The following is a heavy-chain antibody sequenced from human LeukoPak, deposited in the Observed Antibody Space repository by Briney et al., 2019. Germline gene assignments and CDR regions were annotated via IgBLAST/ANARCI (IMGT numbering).Heavy chain of an antibody. CDR2: IYTSGST. Sequence: SETLSLTCIVSGGSIRRGGYYWICIGPPPGGSLVGFGYIYTSGSTYYNPSLKSRVTISVDRSKNQFSLKLSSVTAADTAVYYCARDIGIAAPPPVYMDVWGKGTTVTVSS. CDR3: ARDIGIAAPPPVYMDV. J-gene: IGHJ6*03. D-gene: IGHD6-6*01. V-gene: IGHV4-30-2*01. CDR1: GGSIRRGGYY.